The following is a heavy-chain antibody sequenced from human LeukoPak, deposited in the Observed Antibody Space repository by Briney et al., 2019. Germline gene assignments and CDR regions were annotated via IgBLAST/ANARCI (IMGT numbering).Heavy chain of an antibody. D-gene: IGHD3-9*01. V-gene: IGHV1-2*02. Sequence: PGASVKVSCKASGYTFSGYYMHWVRQAPGQGLEWMGWINPKSGGTNEAQKFHDRVTMTRDTSIRTAYMEVSRLRSDDTAVYYCARSPDILTGENFDYWGQGTLVTVSS. CDR3: ARSPDILTGENFDY. CDR1: GYTFSGYY. CDR2: INPKSGGT. J-gene: IGHJ4*02.